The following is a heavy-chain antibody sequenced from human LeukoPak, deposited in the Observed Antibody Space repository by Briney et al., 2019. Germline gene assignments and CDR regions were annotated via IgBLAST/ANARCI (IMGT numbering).Heavy chain of an antibody. V-gene: IGHV3-30*02. Sequence: GGSLRLSCAASGFTFSSYGMHWVRQAPGKGLEWVAFIRYDGSNKYYADSVKGRFTISRDNAKNSLYLQMNSLRAEDTAVYYCARDYNYGLDYWGQGTLVTVSS. CDR2: IRYDGSNK. J-gene: IGHJ4*02. CDR3: ARDYNYGLDY. CDR1: GFTFSSYG. D-gene: IGHD1-1*01.